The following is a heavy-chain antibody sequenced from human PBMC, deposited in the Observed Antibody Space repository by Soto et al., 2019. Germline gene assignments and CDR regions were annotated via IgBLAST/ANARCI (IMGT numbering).Heavy chain of an antibody. CDR2: IYYSGST. V-gene: IGHV4-30-4*01. Sequence: QVQLQESGPGLVKPSQTLSLTCTVSGGSISSGDYYWSWIRQPPGKGLEWIGYIYYSGSTYYNPSLKSRVTISVDTSKNQVSLELSSVTAADTAVYYGARDPIDFNYYGMDVWGQGTTVTVSS. CDR1: GGSISSGDYY. J-gene: IGHJ6*02. CDR3: ARDPIDFNYYGMDV. D-gene: IGHD3-3*01.